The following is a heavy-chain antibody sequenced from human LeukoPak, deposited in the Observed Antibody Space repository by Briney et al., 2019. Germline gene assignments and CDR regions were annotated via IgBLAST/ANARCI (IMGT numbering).Heavy chain of an antibody. J-gene: IGHJ4*02. D-gene: IGHD3-22*01. V-gene: IGHV3-23*01. CDR3: AKGRNVELLREAFDY. Sequence: PGGSLRLSCAASGFTFSSYAMSWVRQAPGKGLEWVSAISGSGGSTYYADSVKGRFTISRDNSKNTLYLQMHRLKVEDTATYYCAKGRNVELLREAFDYWGPGTLVIVSS. CDR1: GFTFSSYA. CDR2: ISGSGGST.